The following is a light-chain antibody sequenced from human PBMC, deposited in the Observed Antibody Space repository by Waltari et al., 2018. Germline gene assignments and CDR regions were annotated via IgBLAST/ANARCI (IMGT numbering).Light chain of an antibody. CDR2: WAS. V-gene: IGKV4-1*01. J-gene: IGKJ2*01. CDR3: QQYYSIPYT. Sequence: DIVMTQSPDSLAVSLGERATINCKSSQNILYSSNSKNYLAWYQHQTRQPPKLLIYWASTRESGVPDRFSGSGSETDFTLTISSLQAEDVAVYYCQQYYSIPYTFGQGTKLEIK. CDR1: QNILYSSNSKNY.